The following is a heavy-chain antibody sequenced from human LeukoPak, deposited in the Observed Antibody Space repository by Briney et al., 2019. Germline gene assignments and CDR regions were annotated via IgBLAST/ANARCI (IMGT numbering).Heavy chain of an antibody. CDR3: ARESQSSAPGGDCYYDY. D-gene: IGHD2-21*02. CDR1: GGTFSSYA. J-gene: IGHJ4*02. V-gene: IGHV1-69*04. CDR2: IIPILGIA. Sequence: SVKVSCKASGGTFSSYAISWVRQAPGQGLEWMGRIIPILGIANYAQKFQGRVTITADKSTSTAYMELSSLRSEDTAVYYCARESQSSAPGGDCYYDYWGQGTLVTVSS.